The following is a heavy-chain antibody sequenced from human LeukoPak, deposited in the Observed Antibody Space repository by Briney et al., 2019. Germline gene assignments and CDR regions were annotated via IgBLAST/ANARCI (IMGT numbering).Heavy chain of an antibody. V-gene: IGHV4-59*01. CDR3: ARAHTSNWYMDY. CDR1: GGSISSYY. CDR2: IFYSGSS. Sequence: KPSETLSLTCSVSGGSISSYYWSWIRQPPRKGLEWIGYIFYSGSSNYNPSLKSRVTMSVDTSENQLSPKLRSVTTADTALYYCARAHTSNWYMDYWGQGTLVTVSS. D-gene: IGHD6-13*01. J-gene: IGHJ4*02.